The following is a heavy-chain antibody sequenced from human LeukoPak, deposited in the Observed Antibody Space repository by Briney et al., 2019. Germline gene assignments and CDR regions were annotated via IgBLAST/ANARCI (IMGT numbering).Heavy chain of an antibody. J-gene: IGHJ6*02. V-gene: IGHV1-2*02. Sequence: GASVKVSCKATGYTFTGYYMHWVRQATGQGLEWRGWINPNSGGTNYAQKFQGRVTMTRDTSISTAYMELSRLRSDDTAVYYCASPFMYSGYPSKYYYYYGMDVWGQGTTVTVSS. D-gene: IGHD5-12*01. CDR3: ASPFMYSGYPSKYYYYYGMDV. CDR1: GYTFTGYY. CDR2: INPNSGGT.